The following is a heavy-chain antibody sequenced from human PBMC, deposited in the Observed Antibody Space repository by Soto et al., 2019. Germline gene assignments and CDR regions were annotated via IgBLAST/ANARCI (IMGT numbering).Heavy chain of an antibody. J-gene: IGHJ6*02. CDR3: AKVKWSGSYPDYYYYGMDV. Sequence: GGSLRLSCAASGFTFSSYAMSWVRQAPGKGLEWVSAISGSGGSTYYADSVKGRFTISRDNSKNTLYLQMNSLRAEDTAVYYCAKVKWSGSYPDYYYYGMDVWRQGTTVTVSS. V-gene: IGHV3-23*01. CDR2: ISGSGGST. CDR1: GFTFSSYA. D-gene: IGHD1-26*01.